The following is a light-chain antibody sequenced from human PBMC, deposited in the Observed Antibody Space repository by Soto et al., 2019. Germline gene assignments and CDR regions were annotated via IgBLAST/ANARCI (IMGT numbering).Light chain of an antibody. CDR2: TAS. CDR1: RSISTY. CDR3: QQSYNSPLT. J-gene: IGKJ3*01. Sequence: DLPMTQSPSSLSASVGDRVSITCRASRSISTYLNWYQQKPGKAPKLLINTASSFQSGVPSRFSASGSGTDFALTISGLQPEDSATYYCQQSYNSPLTFGPGTKIDIK. V-gene: IGKV1-39*01.